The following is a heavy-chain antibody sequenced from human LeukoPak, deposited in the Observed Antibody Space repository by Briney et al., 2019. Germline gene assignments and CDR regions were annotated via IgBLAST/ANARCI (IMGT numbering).Heavy chain of an antibody. CDR3: ARGRYSDAFDI. J-gene: IGHJ3*02. Sequence: PSETLSLTCAVYGGSFSGYYWSWIRQPPGKGLEWIGYIYYSGSTNYNPSLKSRVTISVDTSKNQFSLKLSSVTAADTAVYYCARGRYSDAFDIWGQGTMVTVSS. CDR1: GGSFSGYY. D-gene: IGHD5-12*01. CDR2: IYYSGST. V-gene: IGHV4-59*01.